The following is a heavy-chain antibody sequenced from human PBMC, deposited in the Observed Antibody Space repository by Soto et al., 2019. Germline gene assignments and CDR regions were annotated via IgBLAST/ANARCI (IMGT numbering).Heavy chain of an antibody. CDR2: IKSKIDGETT. V-gene: IGHV3-15*01. Sequence: AGGSLRLSCAASGLIFTNAWMTWVRQAPGKGLEWLGRIKSKIDGETTEYAAPVKGRITISRDDSKNTVYLQIHSLKTEDTAVYYCTADADWGQGTLVTVSS. CDR1: GLIFTNAW. J-gene: IGHJ4*02. CDR3: TADAD.